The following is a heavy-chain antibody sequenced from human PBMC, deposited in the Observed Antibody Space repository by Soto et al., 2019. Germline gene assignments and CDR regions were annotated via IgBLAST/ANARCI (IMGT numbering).Heavy chain of an antibody. CDR3: ARLMYYDILTGYNCFDY. D-gene: IGHD3-9*01. J-gene: IGHJ4*02. CDR2: ISAYNGNT. Sequence: GASVKVSCKASGYTFTSYGISWVRQAPGQGLEWMGWISAYNGNTNYAQKLQGRVTMTTDTSTSTAYMELRSLRSDDTAVYYCARLMYYDILTGYNCFDYWGQGTLVTVSS. CDR1: GYTFTSYG. V-gene: IGHV1-18*01.